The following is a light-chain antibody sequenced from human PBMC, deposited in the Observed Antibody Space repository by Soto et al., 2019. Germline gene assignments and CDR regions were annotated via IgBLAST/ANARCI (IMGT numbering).Light chain of an antibody. CDR2: GAS. V-gene: IGKV1-27*01. J-gene: IGKJ1*01. Sequence: DIQMTQSPSSLSASVGDRVTITCRASQGISNYLAWYQQKPGKVPKLLIYGASTLQSGVPSRFSGSGSGTHLTLTISRLQPEDVANYYCQKYNSAPRTFGQGTKVEIK. CDR1: QGISNY. CDR3: QKYNSAPRT.